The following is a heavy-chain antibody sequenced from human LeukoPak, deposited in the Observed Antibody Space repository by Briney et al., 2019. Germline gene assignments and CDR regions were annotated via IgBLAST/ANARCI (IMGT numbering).Heavy chain of an antibody. Sequence: GASVKVSCKASGGTFSSYAISWVRQAPGQGLEWMGRIIPIFGTANYAQKFQGRVTITTDESTSTAYMELSSLRSEDTAVYYCARVPLLGELSSHFDYWGQGTLVTVSS. CDR3: ARVPLLGELSSHFDY. J-gene: IGHJ4*02. CDR1: GGTFSSYA. V-gene: IGHV1-69*05. CDR2: IIPIFGTA. D-gene: IGHD3-16*02.